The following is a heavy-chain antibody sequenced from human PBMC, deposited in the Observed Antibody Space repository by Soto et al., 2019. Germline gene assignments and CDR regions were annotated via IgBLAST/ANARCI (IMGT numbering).Heavy chain of an antibody. Sequence: ASVKVSCKASGYTFTSYAMHWVRQAPGQRLEWMGWINAGNGNTKYSQKFQGRVTITRDTSASTAYMELSSLRSEDTAVYFCARDSGYCSSTSCPLYYYMDVWGKGTTVTVSS. CDR2: INAGNGNT. V-gene: IGHV1-3*01. CDR3: ARDSGYCSSTSCPLYYYMDV. J-gene: IGHJ6*03. CDR1: GYTFTSYA. D-gene: IGHD2-2*01.